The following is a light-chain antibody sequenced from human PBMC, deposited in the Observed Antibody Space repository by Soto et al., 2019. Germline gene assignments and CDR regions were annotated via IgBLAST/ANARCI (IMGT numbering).Light chain of an antibody. CDR3: QQYYRTPPT. V-gene: IGKV4-1*01. Sequence: IVMTQSPGSLAVSLGEGATINCRSSQSVLHSSYKNNYLAWYQQKPGQPPKLLIYWASTRESGVPDRFSGRGSGTDFTLTISSLQAEDVAVYYCQQYYRTPPTFGGGTKVAIK. J-gene: IGKJ4*01. CDR1: QSVLHSSYKNNY. CDR2: WAS.